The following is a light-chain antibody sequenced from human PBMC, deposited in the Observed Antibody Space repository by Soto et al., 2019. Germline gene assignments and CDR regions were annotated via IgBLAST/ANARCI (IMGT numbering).Light chain of an antibody. J-gene: IGLJ3*02. Sequence: QSVLTQPPSVSGAPGQRVTISCTGNMSNIGAGYDVHWYQQLPGTAPKLLIFGNNHRPSGVPDRFSGSKSGTSASLAITGLQAEDEADYYCCSYAGSYSWVFGGGTKLTVL. CDR1: MSNIGAGYD. V-gene: IGLV1-40*01. CDR2: GNN. CDR3: CSYAGSYSWV.